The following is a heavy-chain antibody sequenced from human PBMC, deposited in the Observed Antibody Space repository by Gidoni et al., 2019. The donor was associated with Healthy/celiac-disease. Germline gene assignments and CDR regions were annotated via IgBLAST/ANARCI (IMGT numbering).Heavy chain of an antibody. CDR1: VGTFSSYA. CDR2: IIPIFGTA. CDR3: ATDMGLGYCSGGSCPLFDY. Sequence: QVQLVQSGAAVKKPVSSVKLSCQASVGTFSSYAISWVRQAPGQGLDWMGGIIPIFGTANYAQKCQGRVTITADESTSTAYMELSSLRSEDTAVYYCATDMGLGYCSGGSCPLFDYWGQGTLVTVSS. J-gene: IGHJ4*02. V-gene: IGHV1-69*01. D-gene: IGHD2-15*01.